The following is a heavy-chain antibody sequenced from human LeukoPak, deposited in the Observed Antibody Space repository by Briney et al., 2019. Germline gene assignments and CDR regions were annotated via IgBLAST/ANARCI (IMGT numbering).Heavy chain of an antibody. D-gene: IGHD6-19*01. V-gene: IGHV1-46*01. CDR1: GYTFTTYY. CDR2: INPSGGST. Sequence: ASVKVSCKASGYTFTTYYMHWVRQAPGQGLEWMGVINPSGGSTSYAQKFQGRITMTRDTSTSTVYVELSSLRSEDTAVYYCASKDTSGWYEEAWGQGTLVTVSS. J-gene: IGHJ5*02. CDR3: ASKDTSGWYEEA.